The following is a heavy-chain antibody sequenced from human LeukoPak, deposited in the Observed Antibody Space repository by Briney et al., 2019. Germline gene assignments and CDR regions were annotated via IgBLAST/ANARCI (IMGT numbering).Heavy chain of an antibody. D-gene: IGHD2/OR15-2a*01. J-gene: IGHJ6*02. CDR1: GFTFCRYW. V-gene: IGHV3-74*01. CDR3: ASYLTSIPSGMDV. CDR2: ISTDGSST. Sequence: GGSLRLSCAASGFTFCRYWMHWLRQAPGKGLVWVSRISTDGSSTSYADSVKGRFTISRDNGKNTLYLQMNSLRAEDTAVYYCASYLTSIPSGMDVWGQGTTVTVSS.